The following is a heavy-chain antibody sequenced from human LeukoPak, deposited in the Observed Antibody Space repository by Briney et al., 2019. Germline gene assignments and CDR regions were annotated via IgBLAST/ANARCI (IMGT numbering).Heavy chain of an antibody. J-gene: IGHJ4*02. V-gene: IGHV4-38-2*01. CDR2: IYHSETT. CDR1: GYSISSGYY. Sequence: SETLSLTCAVSGYSISSGYYWGWIRQPLGKGLEWIGTIYHSETTYYNPSLKSRVTISVDTSKNQFSLKLSSVTAADTAVYYCARGRSYPYYFDYWGQGTLVTVSS. D-gene: IGHD1-26*01. CDR3: ARGRSYPYYFDY.